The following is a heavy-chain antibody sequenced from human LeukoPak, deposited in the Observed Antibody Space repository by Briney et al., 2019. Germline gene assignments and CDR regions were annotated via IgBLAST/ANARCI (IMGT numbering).Heavy chain of an antibody. CDR1: GGTFSSYA. J-gene: IGHJ4*02. CDR2: IIPILGIA. D-gene: IGHD5-18*01. V-gene: IGHV1-69*04. CDR3: ARARSRGYSYDY. Sequence: EASVKVSCRASGGTFSSYAISWVRQAPGQGLEWMGRIIPILGIANYAQKFQGRVTITADKSTSTAYMELSSLRSEDTAVYYCARARSRGYSYDYWGQGTLVTVSS.